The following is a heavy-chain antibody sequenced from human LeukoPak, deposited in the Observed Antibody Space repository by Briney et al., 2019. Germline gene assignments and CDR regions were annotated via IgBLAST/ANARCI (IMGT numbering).Heavy chain of an antibody. V-gene: IGHV3-53*01. Sequence: GSLRLSCAVSGFTVSSNYMSWVRQAPGKGLEWVSVIYSDGPTYYADSVKGRFTISRDNSKNTVYLQMNSLRAEDTAVYYCARGAEDSSFKYYYGMDVWGQGTTVTVSS. CDR3: ARGAEDSSFKYYYGMDV. CDR1: GFTVSSNY. J-gene: IGHJ6*02. CDR2: IYSDGPT. D-gene: IGHD2-15*01.